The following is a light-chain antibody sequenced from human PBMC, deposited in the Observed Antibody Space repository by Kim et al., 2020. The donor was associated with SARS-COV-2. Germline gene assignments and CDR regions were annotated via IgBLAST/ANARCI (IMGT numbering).Light chain of an antibody. CDR2: GAS. Sequence: VPRGKRATSCWGTRQSGGSNLAWYQQKPGQAPRLLIYGASSRATGIPDRFSGSGSGTEFTLTITSLESEDFAGFYCQQYNVRPLTFGQGTRLEIK. CDR3: QQYNVRPLT. CDR1: QSGGSN. J-gene: IGKJ5*01. V-gene: IGKV3-15*01.